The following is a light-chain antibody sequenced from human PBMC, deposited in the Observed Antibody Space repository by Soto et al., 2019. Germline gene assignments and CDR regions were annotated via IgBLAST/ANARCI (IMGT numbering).Light chain of an antibody. V-gene: IGLV2-14*03. J-gene: IGLJ1*01. CDR2: DVT. CDR3: NSFTSISTYV. CDR1: SSDVGGFNY. Sequence: QSALTQPASVSGSPGQSITISCTGTSSDVGGFNYVSWYQQHPGKAPKLMIYDVTNRPSGVSYRFFGSKSGNTASLTISGLQAEDEADYYCNSFTSISTYVVGTGSIVTVL.